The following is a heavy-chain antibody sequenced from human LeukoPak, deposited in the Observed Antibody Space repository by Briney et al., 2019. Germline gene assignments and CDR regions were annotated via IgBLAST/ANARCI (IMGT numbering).Heavy chain of an antibody. CDR1: GYSFTSYW. CDR2: IYPGDSDT. J-gene: IGHJ4*02. V-gene: IGHV5-51*01. Sequence: PGESLKISCKGSGYSFTSYWIGWVRQMPGKGLEWMGIIYPGDSDTKYSPSFQGQVTISADKSISTAYLQWSSLKASDTAMYYCARHGVDASHRFDYWGQGTLVTVSS. D-gene: IGHD2-2*01. CDR3: ARHGVDASHRFDY.